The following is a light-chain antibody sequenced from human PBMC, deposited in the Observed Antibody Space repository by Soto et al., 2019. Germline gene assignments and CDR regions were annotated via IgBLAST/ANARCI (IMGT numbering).Light chain of an antibody. CDR2: DAS. CDR3: QQRSDWPPVT. CDR1: QSVSNF. V-gene: IGKV3-11*01. J-gene: IGKJ4*01. Sequence: PGERATLSCRASQSVSNFLAWNQQKPGQAPRLLIYDASNRATGIPVRFSGSGSGTDFTLTISSLEPEDFAVYYCQQRSDWPPVTFGGGTKVEIK.